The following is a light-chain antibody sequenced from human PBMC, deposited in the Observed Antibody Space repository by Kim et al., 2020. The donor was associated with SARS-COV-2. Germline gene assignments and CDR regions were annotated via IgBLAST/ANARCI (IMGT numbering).Light chain of an antibody. CDR1: SSDVGGFNS. V-gene: IGLV2-14*03. Sequence: QSALTQPASVSGSPGQSITISCTGTSSDVGGFNSVSWYQQHPGKAPRLLIYNVGHRPSGVSDRFSGSNSGNTASLTISGLQAEDEADYYCSSYTRSSTRVFGTGTKVTVL. CDR3: SSYTRSSTRV. CDR2: NVG. J-gene: IGLJ1*01.